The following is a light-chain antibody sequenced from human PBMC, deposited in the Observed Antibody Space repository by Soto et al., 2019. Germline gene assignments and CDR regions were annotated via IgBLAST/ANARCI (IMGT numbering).Light chain of an antibody. CDR2: NNN. CDR1: SSNIGTNA. Sequence: QSVLTQPPSASGTPGQRVTISCSGGSSNIGTNAVNWYQQLPGTAPKLLIYNNNQRPSGGPDRFSGSKSGTSASLAIIGVQSDDEADYYCAASDDSLNGYVFGTGTKVTVL. V-gene: IGLV1-44*01. CDR3: AASDDSLNGYV. J-gene: IGLJ1*01.